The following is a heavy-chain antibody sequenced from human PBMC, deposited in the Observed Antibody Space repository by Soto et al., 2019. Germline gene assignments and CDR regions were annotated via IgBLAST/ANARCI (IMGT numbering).Heavy chain of an antibody. CDR3: ATWRTYSGSYCFDY. Sequence: QVQLVQSGAELKKPGSSVNVSCAASGGPFQTYTINWVRQAPGHGLEWIGQIIPMYDSANYAQSFQGRVTISADKSTNIAYMELSGLRSEDTALYYCATWRTYSGSYCFDYWGQGTLVSVSS. D-gene: IGHD1-26*01. CDR2: IIPMYDSA. V-gene: IGHV1-69*06. CDR1: GGPFQTYT. J-gene: IGHJ4*02.